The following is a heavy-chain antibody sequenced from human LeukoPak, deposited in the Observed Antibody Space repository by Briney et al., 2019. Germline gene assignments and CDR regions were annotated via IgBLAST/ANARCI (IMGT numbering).Heavy chain of an antibody. CDR2: KWYDGSNK. CDR3: ARDGYSSGWSLGYFDY. J-gene: IGHJ4*02. CDR1: GFTFSSYG. D-gene: IGHD6-19*01. Sequence: GGSLRLSCAASGFTFSSYGMHWVRQAPGKGLEWVAVKWYDGSNKYYADSVKGRFTISRDNSKNRLYLQMNSLRAEDTAVYYCARDGYSSGWSLGYFDYWGQGTLVTVSS. V-gene: IGHV3-33*01.